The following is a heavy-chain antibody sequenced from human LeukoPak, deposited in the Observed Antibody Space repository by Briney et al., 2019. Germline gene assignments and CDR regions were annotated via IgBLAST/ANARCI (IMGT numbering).Heavy chain of an antibody. Sequence: GGSLRLSCAASGFTFSSYAMHWVRQAPGKGLEYVSAISSNGGSTYSANSVKGRFTISRDNSKNTLYLQMGSLRAEDMAVYYCARVGGVYDSSGYYGYWGQGTLVTVSS. V-gene: IGHV3-64*01. J-gene: IGHJ4*02. CDR3: ARVGGVYDSSGYYGY. CDR1: GFTFSSYA. D-gene: IGHD3-22*01. CDR2: ISSNGGST.